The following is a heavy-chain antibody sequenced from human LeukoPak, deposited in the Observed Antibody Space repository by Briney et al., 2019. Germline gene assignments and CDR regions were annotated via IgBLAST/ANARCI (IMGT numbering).Heavy chain of an antibody. J-gene: IGHJ4*02. CDR1: GGSISSYY. Sequence: SETLSLTCTVSGGSISSYYWSWIRQPAGKGLEWLGRIYTSGSTNYHPSLKSGVTMSVDTSKHHFSLKLSSVTAENPAVYYRAREGDYDFWSGYPFTGFDYWGQGTLVTVSS. CDR2: IYTSGST. D-gene: IGHD3-3*01. V-gene: IGHV4-4*07. CDR3: AREGDYDFWSGYPFTGFDY.